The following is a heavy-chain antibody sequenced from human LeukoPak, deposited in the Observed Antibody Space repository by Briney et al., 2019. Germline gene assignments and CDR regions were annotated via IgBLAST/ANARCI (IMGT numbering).Heavy chain of an antibody. Sequence: SETLSLTCAVYGGSFSGYYWSWIRQPPGKGLEWIGEIKHSGSTNSNPSLKSRVTISVDTSKNQFSLKLSSVTAADTAVYYCARVSTYYDFWSGRGQMDVWGKGTTVTVSS. CDR2: IKHSGST. CDR1: GGSFSGYY. V-gene: IGHV4-34*01. CDR3: ARVSTYYDFWSGRGQMDV. D-gene: IGHD3-3*01. J-gene: IGHJ6*04.